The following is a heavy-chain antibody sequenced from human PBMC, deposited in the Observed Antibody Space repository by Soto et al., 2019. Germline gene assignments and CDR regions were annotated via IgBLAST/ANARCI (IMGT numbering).Heavy chain of an antibody. CDR3: ARVHVMVLAGSTFDY. CDR2: IYHGGTT. V-gene: IGHV4-38-2*02. Sequence: SETLSLTCTVSDYSIINRAYWAWIRQPPGKGPEWIASIYHGGTTFYNPSLKSRITISVDTSNNQFSLKLTSVTAADTAVYYCARVHVMVLAGSTFDYWGHGTLVIVSS. J-gene: IGHJ4*01. D-gene: IGHD6-19*01. CDR1: DYSIINRAY.